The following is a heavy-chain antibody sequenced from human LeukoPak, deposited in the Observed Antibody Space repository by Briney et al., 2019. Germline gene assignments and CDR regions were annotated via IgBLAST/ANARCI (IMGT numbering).Heavy chain of an antibody. CDR2: IKHSEGT. J-gene: IGHJ4*02. D-gene: IGHD2-15*01. CDR1: GGSFSSYY. Sequence: SETLSLTCAVYGGSFSSYYGSWIRHPPGKGLEWIGEIKHSEGTNYNPPLKSRGTRSLDTSKNQYSLKLTSVTAADTAVYYCVRSSRGVGAASDNWGQGPLVTVSS. V-gene: IGHV4-34*01. CDR3: VRSSRGVGAASDN.